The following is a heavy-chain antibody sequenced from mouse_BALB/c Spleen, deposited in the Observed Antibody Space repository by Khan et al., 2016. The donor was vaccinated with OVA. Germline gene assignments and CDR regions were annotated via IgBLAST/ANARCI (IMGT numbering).Heavy chain of an antibody. CDR2: IWSGGST. V-gene: IGHV2-4-1*01. J-gene: IGHJ1*01. CDR1: DFSLSTYG. D-gene: IGHD2-14*01. CDR3: SRVYYRDDRYFAY. Sequence: VQLQESGPGLVQPSQSLSITCTVTDFSLSTYGIHWVRQSPGKGLEWLGVIWSGGSTDYNAAFISRLSISKDNSKNQSFYKRNSRQTDDTAIYYCSRVYYRDDRYFAYWGAGTMGTVAA.